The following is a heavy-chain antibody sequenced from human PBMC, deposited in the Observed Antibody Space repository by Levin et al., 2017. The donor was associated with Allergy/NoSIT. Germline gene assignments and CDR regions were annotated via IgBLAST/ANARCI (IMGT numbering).Heavy chain of an antibody. CDR2: IKQDGSEK. Sequence: GESLKISCAASGFTFNTYWMSWVRQPPGKGLEWVANIKQDGSEKYYVDSVKGRFTISRDNAKNSLFLQMNSLRAEDTAVYYCASGRIPGANWGEGSLVTVSS. D-gene: IGHD1-14*01. CDR1: GFTFNTYW. CDR3: ASGRIPGAN. V-gene: IGHV3-7*01. J-gene: IGHJ4*02.